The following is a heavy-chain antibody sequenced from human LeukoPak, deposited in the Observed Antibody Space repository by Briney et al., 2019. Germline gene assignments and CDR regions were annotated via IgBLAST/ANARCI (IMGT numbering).Heavy chain of an antibody. CDR2: IYYSGST. J-gene: IGHJ5*02. V-gene: IGHV4-30-4*01. Sequence: PSETLSLTCTVSGGSISSGDYYWNWIRQPPGKGLEWIGYIYYSGSTYYNPSLKSRVTISVDASKNQFSLKLSSVTAADTAVYYCARANVGSSGGYNWFDPWGQGTLVTVSS. CDR1: GGSISSGDYY. D-gene: IGHD2-15*01. CDR3: ARANVGSSGGYNWFDP.